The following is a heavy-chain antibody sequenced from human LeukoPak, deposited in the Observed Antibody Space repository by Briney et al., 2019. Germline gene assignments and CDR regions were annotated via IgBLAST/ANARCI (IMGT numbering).Heavy chain of an antibody. CDR1: GGSISSGGYY. D-gene: IGHD5-12*01. Sequence: SQTLSLTCTVSGGSISSGGYYWSWIRQHQGKGLEWIGYIYYSGSTYYNPSLKRRVTISVDTSKNQFSLKLSSVTAADTAVYYCASEVIVATIWGNWFDPWGQGTLVTVSS. CDR3: ASEVIVATIWGNWFDP. CDR2: IYYSGST. V-gene: IGHV4-31*03. J-gene: IGHJ5*02.